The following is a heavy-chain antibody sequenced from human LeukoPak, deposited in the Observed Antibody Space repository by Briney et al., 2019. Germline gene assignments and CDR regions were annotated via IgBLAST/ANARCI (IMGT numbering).Heavy chain of an antibody. CDR1: GGSISSYY. CDR2: IYYSGST. J-gene: IGHJ4*02. Sequence: SETLSLTCTVSGGSISSYYWSWMPQPPGKGLEWIGYIYYSGSTNYNPSLKSRVTISVDTSKNHFSLKLSSVTAADTAVYYCARYNWNDVGFDYWGQGTLVTVSS. CDR3: ARYNWNDVGFDY. D-gene: IGHD1-1*01. V-gene: IGHV4-59*01.